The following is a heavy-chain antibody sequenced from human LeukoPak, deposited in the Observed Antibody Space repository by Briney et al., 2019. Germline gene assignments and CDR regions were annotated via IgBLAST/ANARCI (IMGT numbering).Heavy chain of an antibody. CDR3: VSGAFEDV. J-gene: IGHJ6*02. Sequence: GLEWMGGIIPIFGTANYAQKFQGRVTITADESTSTAYMELSSLRSEDTAVYYCVSGAFEDVWGQGTTVTVSS. CDR2: IIPIFGTA. V-gene: IGHV1-69*01. D-gene: IGHD2-15*01.